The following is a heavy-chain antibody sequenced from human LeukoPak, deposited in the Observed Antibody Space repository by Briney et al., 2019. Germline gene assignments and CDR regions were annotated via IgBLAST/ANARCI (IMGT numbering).Heavy chain of an antibody. V-gene: IGHV3-21*01. CDR2: ISSSSYI. CDR1: GLTFSSHW. CDR3: ARILLNAFDI. Sequence: PGGSLRLSCAASGLTFSSHWMHWVRQAPGKGLEWVSSISSSSYIYYADSVKGRFTISRDNAKNSLYLQMNSLRAEDTAVYYCARILLNAFDIWGQGTMVTVSS. J-gene: IGHJ3*02.